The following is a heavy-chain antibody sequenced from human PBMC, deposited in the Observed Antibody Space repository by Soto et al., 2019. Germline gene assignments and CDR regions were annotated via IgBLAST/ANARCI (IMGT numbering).Heavy chain of an antibody. V-gene: IGHV4-61*08. D-gene: IGHD6-13*01. Sequence: PSESLSLTCTVSGGSISSGDYYWSWIRQPPGKGLEWIGYIYYSGSTNYNPSLKSRVTISVDTSKNQFSLKLSSVTAADTDVYYCARRYSSAFDIWGQGTMVTVSS. CDR2: IYYSGST. CDR3: ARRYSSAFDI. J-gene: IGHJ3*02. CDR1: GGSISSGDYY.